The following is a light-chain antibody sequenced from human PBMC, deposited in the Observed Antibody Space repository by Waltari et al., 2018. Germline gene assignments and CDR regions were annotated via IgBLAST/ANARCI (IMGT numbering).Light chain of an antibody. Sequence: LQTTRSPSTLSASVGDRLTNTCRASQSLGSWLAWSQQKPGKAPKLLIYEATSLESGVPSRFSASGSGTEFTLTISSLQPDDFATYYCQRYNSYPITFGPGTKVDI. CDR2: EAT. CDR3: QRYNSYPIT. CDR1: QSLGSW. J-gene: IGKJ3*01. V-gene: IGKV1-5*03.